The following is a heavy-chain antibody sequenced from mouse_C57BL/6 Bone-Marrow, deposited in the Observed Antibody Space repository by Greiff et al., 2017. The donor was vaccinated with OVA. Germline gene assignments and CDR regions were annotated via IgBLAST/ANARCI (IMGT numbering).Heavy chain of an antibody. Sequence: EVKLVESEGGLVQPGSSMKLSCTASGFTFSDYYMAWVRQVPEKGLEWVANINYDGSSTYYLDSLKSRFIISRDNAKNILYLQMSSLKSEDTATYYCARAGTPYAMDYWGQGTSVTVSS. J-gene: IGHJ4*01. D-gene: IGHD3-3*01. CDR1: GFTFSDYY. V-gene: IGHV5-16*01. CDR3: ARAGTPYAMDY. CDR2: INYDGSST.